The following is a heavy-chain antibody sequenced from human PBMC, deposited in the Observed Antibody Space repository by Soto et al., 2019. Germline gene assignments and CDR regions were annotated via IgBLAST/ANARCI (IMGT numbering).Heavy chain of an antibody. Sequence: EVQLVESGGGLVQSRRSLRLSCAASGFTFDDHAMHWVRQAPGKGLEWVSSISWNSGSIACADSVKGRFTISRDNAKNSLFLQMSSLRPEDTALYYCAKALDYDSSGYYYFDYWGQGTLVTVSS. D-gene: IGHD3-22*01. CDR1: GFTFDDHA. J-gene: IGHJ4*02. CDR2: ISWNSGSI. CDR3: AKALDYDSSGYYYFDY. V-gene: IGHV3-9*01.